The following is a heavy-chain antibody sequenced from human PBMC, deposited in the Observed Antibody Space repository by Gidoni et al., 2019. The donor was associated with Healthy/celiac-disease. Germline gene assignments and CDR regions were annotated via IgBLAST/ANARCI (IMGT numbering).Heavy chain of an antibody. CDR2: ISFDGSNK. J-gene: IGHJ6*02. CDR1: GFTFSSYG. CDR3: AKVHPPSYGMDV. Sequence: QVQLVESGGGVFQPGRSLRLSCASSGFTFSSYGMHWVRQAPGKGLEWVAVISFDGSNKYDADSVKGGFTISRDNSKNTLYLQMNSLRAEDTAVYYCAKVHPPSYGMDVWGQGTTVTVSS. V-gene: IGHV3-30*18.